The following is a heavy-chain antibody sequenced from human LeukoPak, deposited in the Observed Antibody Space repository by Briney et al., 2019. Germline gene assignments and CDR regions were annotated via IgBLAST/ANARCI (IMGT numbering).Heavy chain of an antibody. Sequence: GGSLRLSCAASGFTFSGSAMHWVRQASGRGLEWVGRIRRKANSYATAYAASVKGRFTISRDDSKNTAYLQMNSLKTEDTAVYYCTRHEGIAVAGTGFDPWGQGTLVTVSS. CDR1: GFTFSGSA. V-gene: IGHV3-73*01. CDR2: IRRKANSYAT. D-gene: IGHD6-19*01. CDR3: TRHEGIAVAGTGFDP. J-gene: IGHJ5*02.